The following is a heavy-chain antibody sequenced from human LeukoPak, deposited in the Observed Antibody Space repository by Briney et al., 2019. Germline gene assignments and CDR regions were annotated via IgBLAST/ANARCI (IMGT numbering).Heavy chain of an antibody. J-gene: IGHJ4*02. V-gene: IGHV3-11*01. CDR2: ISSSGSTI. CDR3: ARAPIVGATHFDY. Sequence: GGSLRLSCAASGFTFSDYYMSWIRQAPGKGLEWVSYISSSGSTIYYADSVMGRFTISRDNAKNSLYLQMNSLRAEDTAVYYCARAPIVGATHFDYWGQGTLVTVSS. CDR1: GFTFSDYY. D-gene: IGHD1-26*01.